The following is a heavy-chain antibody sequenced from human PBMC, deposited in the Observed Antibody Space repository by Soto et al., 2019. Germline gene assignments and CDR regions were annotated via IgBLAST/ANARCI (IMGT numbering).Heavy chain of an antibody. CDR3: ARESGGATATLDYYYFYMDV. J-gene: IGHJ6*03. CDR2: INPNGGAT. V-gene: IGHV1-2*02. CDR1: GDSFSAFC. D-gene: IGHD5-12*01. Sequence: QVQLVQSGAEVKKPGASVKVSCKTSGDSFSAFCLHWVRQAPGQGLEWLGWINPNGGATKYAQKCRGRVAMTRDTYIRTAYLELSSLRSDDTAIYYCARESGGATATLDYYYFYMDVWGKGTTVTVSS.